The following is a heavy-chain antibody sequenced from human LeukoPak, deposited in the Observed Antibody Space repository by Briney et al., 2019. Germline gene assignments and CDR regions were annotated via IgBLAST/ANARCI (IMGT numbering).Heavy chain of an antibody. Sequence: PGGSLRLSCAASGFTVSSNYMSWVRQAPGKGLEWVSVFYIGGSRYYADSVKGRFTISRDNSKNTLYLQMNSLRADDTAIYYCASGTYYHQYDHWGQGTLVTVAS. CDR2: FYIGGSR. D-gene: IGHD1-26*01. CDR3: ASGTYYHQYDH. V-gene: IGHV3-66*01. J-gene: IGHJ4*02. CDR1: GFTVSSNY.